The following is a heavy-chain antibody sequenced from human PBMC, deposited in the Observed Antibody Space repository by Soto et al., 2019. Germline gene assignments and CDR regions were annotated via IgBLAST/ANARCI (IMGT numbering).Heavy chain of an antibody. Sequence: PVGSLRLSCAASGFTFSSYAMSWVRQAPGKGLEWVSYIIGNSISYADSVKGRFIISRDNAKNSLYLQMNSLRAEDTAVYYCARDRLYAFDIWGQGTMVTVSS. CDR3: ARDRLYAFDI. CDR2: IIGNSI. CDR1: GFTFSSYA. V-gene: IGHV3-48*01. J-gene: IGHJ3*02.